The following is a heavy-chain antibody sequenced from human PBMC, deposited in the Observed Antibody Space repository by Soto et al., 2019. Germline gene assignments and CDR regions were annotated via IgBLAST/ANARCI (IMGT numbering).Heavy chain of an antibody. V-gene: IGHV3-23*01. CDR3: SRWDGYGDY. J-gene: IGHJ4*02. D-gene: IGHD3-16*01. CDR2: ISVGGDRK. Sequence: DVQLLQSGGGLVQPGGSLRVSCAASGFSVSSYSMTWVRQAPGKGLEYVSGISVGGDRKFYADSVKGRFTVSRDNSKNILYLPLDSLRVDDPAISSSSRWDGYGDYWGQGTLVTVSS. CDR1: GFSVSSYS.